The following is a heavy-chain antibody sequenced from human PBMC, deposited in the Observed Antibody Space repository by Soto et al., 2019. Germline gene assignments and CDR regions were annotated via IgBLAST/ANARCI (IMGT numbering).Heavy chain of an antibody. CDR3: ARENNVLPGGYFDY. V-gene: IGHV4-30-2*01. D-gene: IGHD2-8*01. Sequence: SETLSLTCAVSGGSISSGGYSWSWIRQPPGKGLEWIGYIYHSGSTYYNPSLKSRVTISVDRSKNQFSLKLSSVTAADTAVYYCARENNVLPGGYFDYWGRGSLVTVSS. CDR2: IYHSGST. CDR1: GGSISSGGYS. J-gene: IGHJ4*02.